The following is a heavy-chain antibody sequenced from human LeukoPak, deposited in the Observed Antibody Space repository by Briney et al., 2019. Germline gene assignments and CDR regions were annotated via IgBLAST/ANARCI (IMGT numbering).Heavy chain of an antibody. CDR2: INHSGST. Sequence: SETLSPTCAVYGGSFSGYYWSWIRQPPGKGLEWIGEINHSGSTNYNPSLKSRVTISVDTSKNQFSLKLSSVTAADTAVYYCARHGLGSSWYKYNWFDPWGQGTLVTVSS. V-gene: IGHV4-34*01. CDR3: ARHGLGSSWYKYNWFDP. CDR1: GGSFSGYY. D-gene: IGHD6-13*01. J-gene: IGHJ5*02.